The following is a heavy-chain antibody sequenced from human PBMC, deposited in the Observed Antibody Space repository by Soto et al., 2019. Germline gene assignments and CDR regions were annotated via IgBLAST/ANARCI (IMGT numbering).Heavy chain of an antibody. D-gene: IGHD2-15*01. V-gene: IGHV4-39*01. CDR2: IFYSGST. CDR1: GGSISSSSYY. Sequence: SVTLSLTCTVSGGSISSSSYYWGWIRQPPWKGLEWIGSIFYSGSTYYNPSLKSRVTISVDTSKNQFSLKLSSVTAADTAVYYCARHLTYCSAGSCYSDFPYYGMDVWGQGTTVTVSS. CDR3: ARHLTYCSAGSCYSDFPYYGMDV. J-gene: IGHJ6*02.